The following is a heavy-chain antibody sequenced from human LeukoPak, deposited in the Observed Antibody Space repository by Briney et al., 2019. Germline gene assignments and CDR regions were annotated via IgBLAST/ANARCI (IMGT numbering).Heavy chain of an antibody. V-gene: IGHV3-23*01. CDR2: ISGSGGST. D-gene: IGHD4-17*01. CDR3: AKGSTSDYAPYYYYYMDV. Sequence: PGGSLRLSCAASGFTFSSYAMSWVRQAPGKGLEWVSAISGSGGSTYYADFVKGRFTISRDNSKNALYLQMNSLRAEDTAVYYCAKGSTSDYAPYYYYYMDVWGKGTTVTVSS. J-gene: IGHJ6*03. CDR1: GFTFSSYA.